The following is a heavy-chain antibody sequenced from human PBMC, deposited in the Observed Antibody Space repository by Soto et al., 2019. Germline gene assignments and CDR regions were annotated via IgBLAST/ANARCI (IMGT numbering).Heavy chain of an antibody. J-gene: IGHJ4*01. CDR2: IDYSETT. V-gene: IGHV4-31*03. CDR1: GDSITSSGYY. D-gene: IGHD5-12*01. CDR3: ARDPARLTNFGCDPRGYFAT. Sequence: SETLSLTCTVSGDSITSSGYYWSWIRQHPGKGLEWIGYIDYSETTYYNPSLKSRVSMSLDASKSQFSLRLSSVTAADTAVYYCARDPARLTNFGCDPRGYFATRGRGILV.